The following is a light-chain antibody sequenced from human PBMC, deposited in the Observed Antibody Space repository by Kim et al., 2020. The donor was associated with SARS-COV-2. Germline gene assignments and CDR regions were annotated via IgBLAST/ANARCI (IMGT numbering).Light chain of an antibody. Sequence: SYELTQPPSVSVSPGQTASITCSGDKLGDKYACWYQQKPGQSPVLVIYQDSKRPSGIPERFSGSISGNTATLTISGTQAMDEADYYCQAWDSSTAVFGGG. CDR2: QDS. CDR3: QAWDSSTAV. V-gene: IGLV3-1*01. J-gene: IGLJ3*02. CDR1: KLGDKY.